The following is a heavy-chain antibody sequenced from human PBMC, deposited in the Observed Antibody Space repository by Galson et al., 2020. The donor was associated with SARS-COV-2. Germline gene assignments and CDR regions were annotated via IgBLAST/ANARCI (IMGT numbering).Heavy chain of an antibody. Sequence: HGESLKISCKGSGYSFTSYWISWVRQMPGKGLEWMGRIDPSDSYTNYSPSFQGHVTISADKSISTAYLQWSSLKASDTAMYYCARTDHSSGSSFWFDPGGQGTLVTVSS. V-gene: IGHV5-10-1*01. CDR3: ARTDHSSGSSFWFDP. J-gene: IGHJ5*02. CDR1: GYSFTSYW. CDR2: IDPSDSYT. D-gene: IGHD3-22*01.